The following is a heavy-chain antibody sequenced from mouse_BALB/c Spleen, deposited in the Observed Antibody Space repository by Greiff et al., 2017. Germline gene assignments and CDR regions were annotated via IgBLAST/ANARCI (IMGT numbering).Heavy chain of an antibody. CDR3: ARESTTFFAY. J-gene: IGHJ3*01. Sequence: EVQLMESGGGLVQPGGSRKLSCAASGFTFSSFGMHWVRQAPENGLEWVAYISSGSSTIYYADTVKGRFTISRDNPKNTLFLQMTSLRSEDTAMYYCARESTTFFAYWGQGTLVTVSA. V-gene: IGHV5-17*02. CDR1: GFTFSSFG. D-gene: IGHD2-14*01. CDR2: ISSGSSTI.